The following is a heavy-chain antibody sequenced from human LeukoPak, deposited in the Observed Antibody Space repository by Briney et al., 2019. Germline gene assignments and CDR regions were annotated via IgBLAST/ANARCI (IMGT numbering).Heavy chain of an antibody. CDR2: IKSKSEGGTT. D-gene: IGHD2-15*01. CDR3: TTNRPHCSGGSCSDY. V-gene: IGHV3-15*05. CDR1: GFTFSNAW. Sequence: GGSLRLSCAASGFTFSNAWVTWVRQAPGKGLEWVGRIKSKSEGGTTDYAAPVKGRFTISRDDSENTLYLQMNSLKTEDTALYYCTTNRPHCSGGSCSDYWGQGTLVTVSS. J-gene: IGHJ4*02.